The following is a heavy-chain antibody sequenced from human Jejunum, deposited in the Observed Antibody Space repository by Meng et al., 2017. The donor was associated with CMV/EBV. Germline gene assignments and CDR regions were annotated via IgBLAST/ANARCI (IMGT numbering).Heavy chain of an antibody. Sequence: SLGLSCDASGFSFSSYEFNWVRQAPGKGLEWVSAITGSGGSTYYADSVKGRFTISRDISKNTLYLQMNSLRAEDTAVYYCAKLTDYWGQGTLVTVSS. CDR1: GFSFSSYE. J-gene: IGHJ4*02. CDR2: ITGSGGST. D-gene: IGHD3-16*01. CDR3: AKLTDY. V-gene: IGHV3-23*01.